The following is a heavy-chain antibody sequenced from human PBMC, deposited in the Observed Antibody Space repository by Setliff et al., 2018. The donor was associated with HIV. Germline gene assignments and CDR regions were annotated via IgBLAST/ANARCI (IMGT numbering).Heavy chain of an antibody. Sequence: PGGSLRLSCSASGFTFSNYAIHWVRQAPGKGLEYVSGISGSGANTYYAGSVKDRFTVSRDNSKNTLFLQVNSLRAEDTAVYFCARGPTRLDSGGYYSSACDIWGQGTMGTVS. V-gene: IGHV3-64*04. CDR2: ISGSGANT. CDR3: ARGPTRLDSGGYYSSACDI. J-gene: IGHJ3*02. CDR1: GFTFSNYA. D-gene: IGHD3-22*01.